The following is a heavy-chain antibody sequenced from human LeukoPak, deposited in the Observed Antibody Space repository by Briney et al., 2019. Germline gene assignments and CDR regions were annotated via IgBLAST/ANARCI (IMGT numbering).Heavy chain of an antibody. CDR3: AMSYDSSGYDAFDI. D-gene: IGHD3-22*01. CDR1: GFTFSSYW. CDR2: IDSDGGRT. J-gene: IGHJ3*02. Sequence: PGGSLRLSCAASGFTFSSYWMHWVRQAPGKGLVWVSRIDSDGGRTSYADSVKGRFTISKDNAKNTLYLQMNSVRAEDTAVYYCAMSYDSSGYDAFDIWGQGTMVTVSS. V-gene: IGHV3-74*01.